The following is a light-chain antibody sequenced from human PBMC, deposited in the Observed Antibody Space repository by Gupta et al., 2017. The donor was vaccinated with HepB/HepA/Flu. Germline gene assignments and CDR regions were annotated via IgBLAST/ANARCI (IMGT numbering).Light chain of an antibody. Sequence: DIQMTQSPSTLSASVGDRVTITCRASQTIDNWLAWYQHKPGKAPKLLIYKASRAESGVASRFSGSGSGTDFTLTISMLQPDDFATYYCQQYNTNSETFGQGTKVEIK. CDR1: QTIDNW. J-gene: IGKJ1*01. V-gene: IGKV1-5*03. CDR3: QQYNTNSET. CDR2: KAS.